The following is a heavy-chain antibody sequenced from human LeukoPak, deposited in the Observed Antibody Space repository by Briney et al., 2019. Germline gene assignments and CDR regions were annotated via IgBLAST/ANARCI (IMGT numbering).Heavy chain of an antibody. CDR2: VNPSGGST. CDR3: ARKVGATTKYFDS. D-gene: IGHD1-26*01. V-gene: IGHV1-46*01. CDR1: GYTFTSYY. Sequence: ASVTVSCKASGYTFTSYYMLWVRLAPGPGIEWMGIVNPSGGSTSYAQKFQGRVTMTRDTSTSTVYMKLSSLRSEDTAVYYCARKVGATTKYFDSWGQGTLVTVSS. J-gene: IGHJ4*02.